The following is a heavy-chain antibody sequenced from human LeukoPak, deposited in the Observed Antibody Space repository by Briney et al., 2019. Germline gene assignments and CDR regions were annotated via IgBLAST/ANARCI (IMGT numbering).Heavy chain of an antibody. CDR3: ARASGSYWWFDS. CDR2: MRADNGNT. D-gene: IGHD1-26*01. CDR1: GYTFTSYG. V-gene: IGHV1-18*01. Sequence: ASVKVSCKASGYTFTSYGVTWVRQAPGQGLEWMGWMRADNGNTNYAQKLQGRVTMTTDTSTSTAYMELRSLRSDDTAVYYCARASGSYWWFDSWGQGTLVTVSS. J-gene: IGHJ5*01.